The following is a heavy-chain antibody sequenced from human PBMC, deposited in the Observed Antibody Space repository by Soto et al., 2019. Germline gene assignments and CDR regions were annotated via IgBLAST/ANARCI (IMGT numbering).Heavy chain of an antibody. CDR1: GGSISSYY. V-gene: IGHV4-59*01. CDR2: IYYSGST. CDR3: ARGRGDTAMAWYY. D-gene: IGHD5-18*01. Sequence: PSETLSLTCTVSGGSISSYYWSWIRQSPGKGLEWIGYIYYSGSTKYNPPLKSRVTISVDTSKNQFSLKLSSVTAADTAVYYCARGRGDTAMAWYYWGQGTLVTVSS. J-gene: IGHJ4*02.